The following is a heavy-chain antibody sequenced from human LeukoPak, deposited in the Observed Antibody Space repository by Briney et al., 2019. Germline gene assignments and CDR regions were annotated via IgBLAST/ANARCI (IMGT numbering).Heavy chain of an antibody. CDR3: ARDPYNGNYGDSYYYYMDV. D-gene: IGHD1-26*01. J-gene: IGHJ6*03. CDR2: ITTSSTYT. Sequence: PGGSLRLSCAASGFTFSSYNMNWVRQAPGKGAEWVSSITTSSTYTFYADSVKGRFTISRDNAKNSLYLQMNSLRAEDTAIYYCARDPYNGNYGDSYYYYMDVWGKGTTVTISS. V-gene: IGHV3-21*01. CDR1: GFTFSSYN.